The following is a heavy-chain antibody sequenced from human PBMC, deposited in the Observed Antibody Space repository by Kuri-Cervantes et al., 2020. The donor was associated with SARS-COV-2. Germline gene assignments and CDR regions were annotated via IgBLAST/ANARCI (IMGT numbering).Heavy chain of an antibody. J-gene: IGHJ6*03. D-gene: IGHD1-1*01. Sequence: ASVKVSCKASGYTFTGYYMHWVRQAPGQGLEWMGWINPNSGGTNYAQKFQGRVTMTRDTSISTAYMELSRPRSDDTAVYYCASGGQLPYSYYYYYMDVWGKGTTVTVSS. V-gene: IGHV1-2*02. CDR1: GYTFTGYY. CDR2: INPNSGGT. CDR3: ASGGQLPYSYYYYYMDV.